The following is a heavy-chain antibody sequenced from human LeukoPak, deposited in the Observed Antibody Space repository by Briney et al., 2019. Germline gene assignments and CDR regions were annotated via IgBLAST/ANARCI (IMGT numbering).Heavy chain of an antibody. CDR1: GFTFSISA. J-gene: IGHJ3*02. V-gene: IGHV3-23*01. CDR3: AKSDSASYNAFDI. CDR2: ISSSSTST. Sequence: GGSLRLSCTASGFTFSISAMSWVRQAPGGGLEWVSSISSSSTSTYYADSVKGRFTISRDNSKNTLYLQMNSLRAEDTAVYYCAKSDSASYNAFDIWGQGTMVTVSP. D-gene: IGHD1-14*01.